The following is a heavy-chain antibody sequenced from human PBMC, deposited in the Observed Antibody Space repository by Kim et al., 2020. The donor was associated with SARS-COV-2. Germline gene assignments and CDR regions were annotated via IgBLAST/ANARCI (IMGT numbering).Heavy chain of an antibody. D-gene: IGHD1-26*01. CDR2: ISWNSGSI. J-gene: IGHJ2*01. V-gene: IGHV3-9*01. CDR3: AKDIPLEWDWYFDL. Sequence: GGSLRLSCAASGFTFDDYAMHWVRQAPGKGLEWVSGISWNSGSIGYADSVKGRFTISRDNAKNSLYLQMNSLRAEDTALYYCAKDIPLEWDWYFDLWGRGTLVTVSS. CDR1: GFTFDDYA.